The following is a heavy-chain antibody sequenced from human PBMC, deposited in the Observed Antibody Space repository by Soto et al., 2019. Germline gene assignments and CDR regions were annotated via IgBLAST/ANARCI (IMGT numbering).Heavy chain of an antibody. CDR2: INHSGST. Sequence: ETLSLTCAVYGGSFSSYYWSWIRQPPGKGLEWIGEINHSGSTDYNPSLKSRVTISVDTSKNQFSLKLSSVTAADTAVYYCARVLGIAARRLDYWGQGTLVTVSS. V-gene: IGHV4-34*01. J-gene: IGHJ4*02. CDR3: ARVLGIAARRLDY. D-gene: IGHD6-6*01. CDR1: GGSFSSYY.